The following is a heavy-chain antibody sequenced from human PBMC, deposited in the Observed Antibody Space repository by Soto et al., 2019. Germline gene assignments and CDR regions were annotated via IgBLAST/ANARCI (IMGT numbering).Heavy chain of an antibody. J-gene: IGHJ6*02. CDR1: GFTFSSYA. V-gene: IGHV3-23*01. D-gene: IGHD3-3*01. CDR2: ISGSGGST. CDR3: AKVWVGEWSYYYYGMDV. Sequence: PGGSLRLSCAASGFTFSSYAMSWVRQAPGKGLEWVSAISGSGGSTYYADSVKGRFTISRDNSKNTLYLQMNSLRAEDTAVYYCAKVWVGEWSYYYYGMDVWGQGTTVTVSS.